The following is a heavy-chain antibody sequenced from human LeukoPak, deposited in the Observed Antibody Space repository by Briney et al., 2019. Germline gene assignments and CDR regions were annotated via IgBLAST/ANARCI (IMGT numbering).Heavy chain of an antibody. CDR3: AKLYYYDSSGYSPDAFDI. CDR1: GFTFSSYG. V-gene: IGHV3-30*18. J-gene: IGHJ3*02. Sequence: PGGSLRLSCAASGFTFSSYGMHWVRQAPGKGLEWVAVISYDGSNKYYADSVKGRFTISRDNSKNTLYLQMNSLRAEDTAVYYCAKLYYYDSSGYSPDAFDIWGQGTMVTVSS. CDR2: ISYDGSNK. D-gene: IGHD3-22*01.